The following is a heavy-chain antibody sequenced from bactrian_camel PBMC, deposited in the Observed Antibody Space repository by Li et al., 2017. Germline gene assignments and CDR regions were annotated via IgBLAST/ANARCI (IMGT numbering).Heavy chain of an antibody. CDR1: GFTFSSSG. CDR3: AANPRNTDCSGGYCPTDFGY. Sequence: HVQLVESGGGLVQPGGSLRLACAASGFTFSSSGMSWVRQAPGKRLEWVSGFYEYPNYADSVKGRFSISRDNAKNTLYLQMNSLKSEDTALYYCAANPRNTDCSGGYCPTDFGYWGQGTQVTVS. V-gene: IGHV3S7*01. J-gene: IGHJ6*01. CDR2: FYEYP. D-gene: IGHD2*01.